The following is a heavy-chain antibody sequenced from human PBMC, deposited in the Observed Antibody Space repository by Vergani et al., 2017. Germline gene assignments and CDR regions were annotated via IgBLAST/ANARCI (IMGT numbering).Heavy chain of an antibody. V-gene: IGHV3-11*04. CDR1: GFTFSDYY. CDR2: ISISGSTI. Sequence: QVQLVESGGGLVKPGGSLRLSCAASGFTFSDYYMSWIRQAPGKGLEWVSYISISGSTIYYADSVKGRFTISRDNAKNSLYLQMNSLRAEDTAVYYCARAEVIYDILTGYYIGPPGYWGQGTLVTVSS. CDR3: ARAEVIYDILTGYYIGPPGY. D-gene: IGHD3-9*01. J-gene: IGHJ4*02.